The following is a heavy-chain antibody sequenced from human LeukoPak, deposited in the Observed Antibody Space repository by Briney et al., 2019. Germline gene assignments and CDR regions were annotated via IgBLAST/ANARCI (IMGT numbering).Heavy chain of an antibody. V-gene: IGHV3-23*01. CDR1: GYTFSSYA. Sequence: GGSLTLSCAASGYTFSSYAMRWVRHAPGKGLEWVSAISGSGGSTYYADSVKGRFTISRNNSKNTLYLQMNSLRAEDTAVYYYAKGKPKPGYYFDYWGQGTLVTVSS. CDR3: AKGKPKPGYYFDY. D-gene: IGHD5-12*01. CDR2: ISGSGGST. J-gene: IGHJ4*02.